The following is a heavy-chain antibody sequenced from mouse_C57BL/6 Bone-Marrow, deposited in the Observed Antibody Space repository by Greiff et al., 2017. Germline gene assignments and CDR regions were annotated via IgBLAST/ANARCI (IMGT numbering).Heavy chain of an antibody. D-gene: IGHD2-1*01. J-gene: IGHJ3*01. CDR1: GYAFSSPW. CDR3: ARDLLWYRFAY. Sequence: VQLQQSGPELVKPGASVKISCKASGYAFSSPWRNWVKQRPGKGLEWIGRIYPGDGDTNYNGKFKGKATLTADKSSSTAYMQLSSLTSEDSAVYFCARDLLWYRFAYWGQGTLVTVSA. V-gene: IGHV1-82*01. CDR2: IYPGDGDT.